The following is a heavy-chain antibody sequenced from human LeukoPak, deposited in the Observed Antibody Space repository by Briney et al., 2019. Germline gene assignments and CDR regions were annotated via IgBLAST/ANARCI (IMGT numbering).Heavy chain of an antibody. CDR2: MSFDGRDR. Sequence: GGSLRLSCEASRFSFSNYGMHWVRQAPGKGLEWVAFMSFDGRDRYYRESVKGRFTISRDNSMNTLYLQMNSLEPEDSGVYYCAKDGLWQRLVHYFDYWGQGTSVTVSP. CDR3: AKDGLWQRLVHYFDY. CDR1: RFSFSNYG. V-gene: IGHV3-30*18. J-gene: IGHJ4*02. D-gene: IGHD6-13*01.